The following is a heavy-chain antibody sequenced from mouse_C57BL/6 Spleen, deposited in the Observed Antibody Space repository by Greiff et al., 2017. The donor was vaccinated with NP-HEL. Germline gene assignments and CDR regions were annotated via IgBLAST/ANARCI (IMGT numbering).Heavy chain of an antibody. D-gene: IGHD2-4*01. CDR1: GFTFSSYA. V-gene: IGHV5-9-1*02. Sequence: EVKLEESGEGLVKPGGSLKLSCAASGFTFSSYAMSWVRQTPEKRLEWVAYISSGGDYIYYADTVKGRFTISRDNARNTLYLQMSSLKSEDTAMYYCTREDYDYAMDYWGQGTSVTVSS. CDR2: ISSGGDYI. J-gene: IGHJ4*01. CDR3: TREDYDYAMDY.